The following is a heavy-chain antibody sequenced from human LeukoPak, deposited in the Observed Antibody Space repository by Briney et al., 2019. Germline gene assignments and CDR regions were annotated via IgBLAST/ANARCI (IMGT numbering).Heavy chain of an antibody. J-gene: IGHJ4*02. D-gene: IGHD3-22*01. Sequence: RSERLSLTCAVSGGSISSSNWWSWVRQPPGKGLEWIGEIYHSGSTNYNPSLKSRVTISVDKSKNQFSLKLSSVTAADTAVYYCARAGRYYDSSGYYWYFDYWGQGTLVTVSS. CDR1: GGSISSSNW. CDR3: ARAGRYYDSSGYYWYFDY. V-gene: IGHV4-4*02. CDR2: IYHSGST.